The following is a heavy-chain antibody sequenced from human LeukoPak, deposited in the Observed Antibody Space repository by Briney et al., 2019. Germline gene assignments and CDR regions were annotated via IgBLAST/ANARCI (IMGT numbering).Heavy chain of an antibody. CDR3: ARDFVSSTGRGLDY. J-gene: IGHJ4*02. CDR1: GFTFSSFA. CDR2: ISSGHSYI. Sequence: PGGSLRLSCAASGFTFSSFAMNWVRQAPGKGLEWVSSISSGHSYIYYADSLKGRFTISRDNAENSLYLQMNSLRAEDTAVYYCARDFVSSTGRGLDYWGQGTLVTVSS. V-gene: IGHV3-21*01. D-gene: IGHD2-2*01.